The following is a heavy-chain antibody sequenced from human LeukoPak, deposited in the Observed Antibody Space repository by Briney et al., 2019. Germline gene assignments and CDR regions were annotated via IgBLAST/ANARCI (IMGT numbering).Heavy chain of an antibody. J-gene: IGHJ4*02. CDR1: GGSFSGYY. V-gene: IGHV4-34*01. CDR2: INHSGST. D-gene: IGHD1-26*01. Sequence: SETLSLTCAVYGGSFSGYYWSWIRQPPGKGLEWIGEINHSGSTNYNPSLKSRVIISVDTSKNQLSLKLSSVTAADTAVYYCARAKGSGSYRTTRAYYFDHWGQGTLVTVSS. CDR3: ARAKGSGSYRTTRAYYFDH.